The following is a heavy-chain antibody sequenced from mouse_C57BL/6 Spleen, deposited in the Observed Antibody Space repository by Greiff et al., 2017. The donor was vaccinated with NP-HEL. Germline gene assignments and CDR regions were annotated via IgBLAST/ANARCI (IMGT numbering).Heavy chain of an antibody. J-gene: IGHJ4*01. CDR3: TRRGSRYAMDY. Sequence: EVKLMESGEGLVKPGGSLKLSCAASGFTFSSYAMSWVRQTPEKRLEWVAYISSGGDYIYYADTVKGRFTISRDNARNTLYLQMSSLKSEDTAMYYCTRRGSRYAMDYWGQGTSVTVSS. D-gene: IGHD1-1*01. CDR2: ISSGGDYI. CDR1: GFTFSSYA. V-gene: IGHV5-9-1*02.